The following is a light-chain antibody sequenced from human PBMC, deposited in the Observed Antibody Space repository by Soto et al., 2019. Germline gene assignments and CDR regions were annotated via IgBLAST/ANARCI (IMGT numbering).Light chain of an antibody. V-gene: IGKV1-5*01. CDR3: QQYNSYSPWS. CDR1: QSISNW. Sequence: IQMTQSPSTLSASVGDRVTITCRASQSISNWLAWYQQKPGKAPKLLIYDASALESGVPSRFSGSGSGTEFTLTINSLQPDDFATFYCQQYNSYSPWSFGQGTKVDIK. CDR2: DAS. J-gene: IGKJ1*01.